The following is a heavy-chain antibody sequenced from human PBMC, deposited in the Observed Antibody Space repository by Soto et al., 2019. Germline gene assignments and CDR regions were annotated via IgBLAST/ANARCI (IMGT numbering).Heavy chain of an antibody. CDR2: ISTYNGNT. V-gene: IGHV1-18*01. CDR3: ARASADYYYYYGMDV. CDR1: GYTFTSYG. J-gene: IGHJ6*02. Sequence: ASVKVSCKASGYTFTSYGISWVRQAPGQGLEWMGWISTYNGNTKYAQKLQGRVTMTTDTSTSTAYMELSSLRSEDTAVYYCARASADYYYYYGMDVWGQGTTVTVSS.